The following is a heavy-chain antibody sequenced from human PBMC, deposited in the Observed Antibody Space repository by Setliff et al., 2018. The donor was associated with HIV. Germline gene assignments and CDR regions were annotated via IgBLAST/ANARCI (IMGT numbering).Heavy chain of an antibody. D-gene: IGHD2-2*01. CDR2: IGWNGVSI. CDR3: ARGSCSSASCSIGC. J-gene: IGHJ4*02. V-gene: IGHV3-9*01. CDR1: GFTFDEYA. Sequence: PGGSLRLSCAASGFTFDEYALHWVRQAPGKGLEWVSSIGWNGVSIAYADSVKGRFTISRDNAKNSLFLQMNSLGVEDTAFYYCARGSCSSASCSIGCWGQGTLVTVSS.